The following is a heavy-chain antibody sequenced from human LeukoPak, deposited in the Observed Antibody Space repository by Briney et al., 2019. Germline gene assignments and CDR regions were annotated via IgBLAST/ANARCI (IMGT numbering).Heavy chain of an antibody. CDR3: ARDRYSSSWKRPGFDP. D-gene: IGHD6-13*01. CDR1: GGSISSGGYS. V-gene: IGHV4-30-2*01. CDR2: IYHSGST. J-gene: IGHJ5*02. Sequence: ASETLSLTCAVSGGSISSGGYSWSWIRQPPGKGLEWIGYIYHSGSTYYNPSLKSRVTISVDKSKNQFSLKLSSVTAADTAVYYCARDRYSSSWKRPGFDPWGQGTLVTVSS.